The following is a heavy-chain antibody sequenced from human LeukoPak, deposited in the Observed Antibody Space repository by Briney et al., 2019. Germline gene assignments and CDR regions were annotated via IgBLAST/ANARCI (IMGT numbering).Heavy chain of an antibody. CDR3: ARDRSYDYVWGSYRYYFDY. CDR2: INPNSGGT. D-gene: IGHD3-16*02. J-gene: IGHJ4*02. Sequence: ASVKVSCKASGYTFTGYYMHRVRQAPGQGLEWMGWINPNSGGTNYAQKFQGRVTMTRDTSISTAYMELSRLRSDDTAVYYCARDRSYDYVWGSYRYYFDYWGQGTLVTVSS. CDR1: GYTFTGYY. V-gene: IGHV1-2*02.